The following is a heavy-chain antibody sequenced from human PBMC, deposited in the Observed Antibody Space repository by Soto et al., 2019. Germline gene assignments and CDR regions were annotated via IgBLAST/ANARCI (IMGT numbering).Heavy chain of an antibody. CDR2: IYYSGSI. CDR3: ATSGWFSNWFDP. D-gene: IGHD6-19*01. CDR1: GVSINTYY. J-gene: IGHJ5*02. Sequence: PSETLSLTCSVSGVSINTYYWTWIRQPPGKGLEWIGYIYYSGSIKYNPSLESRATISVDPSKNQFSLKLYSVTAADTAVYFCATSGWFSNWFDPWGQGTLVTVSS. V-gene: IGHV4-59*01.